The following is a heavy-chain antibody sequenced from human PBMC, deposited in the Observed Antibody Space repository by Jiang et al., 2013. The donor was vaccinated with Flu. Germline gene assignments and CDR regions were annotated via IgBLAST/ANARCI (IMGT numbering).Heavy chain of an antibody. CDR1: GFTFSNYW. CDR2: IKQDGSEK. V-gene: IGHV3-7*03. CDR3: ARLIVGAVDY. J-gene: IGHJ4*02. D-gene: IGHD1-26*01. Sequence: ASGFTFSNYWMSWVRQAPGKGLEWVANIKQDGSEKYYEDSVKGRFTISRDNAKNSLYLQMNSLRAEDTAVYYCARLIVGAVDYWGQGTLVTVSS.